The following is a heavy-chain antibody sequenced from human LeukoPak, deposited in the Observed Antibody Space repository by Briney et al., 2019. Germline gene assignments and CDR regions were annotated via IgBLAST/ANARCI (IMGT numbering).Heavy chain of an antibody. V-gene: IGHV3-48*02. CDR3: ARGGGSGSIEYFQH. D-gene: IGHD3-10*01. CDR2: ITSSSTNI. Sequence: YPGGSLRLSCAASGFIFSDHYMDWVRQAPGKGLEWVSHITSSSTNIYYADSVKGRFTISRDNAKNALSLQMNSLRDEDTAVYFCARGGGSGSIEYFQHWGQGTLVTVSS. CDR1: GFIFSDHY. J-gene: IGHJ1*01.